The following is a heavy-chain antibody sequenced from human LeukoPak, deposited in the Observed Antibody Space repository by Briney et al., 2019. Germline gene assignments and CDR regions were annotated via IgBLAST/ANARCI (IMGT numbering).Heavy chain of an antibody. D-gene: IGHD3-3*01. V-gene: IGHV1-8*01. CDR2: MNPNSGNT. CDR3: ARDVRFTIFGVVTLDY. Sequence: GASVKVSCKASGYTFTSYDINWVRQATGQGLEWMGWMNPNSGNTGYAQKFQGRVTMTRNTSISTAYMELSSLRSEDTAVYYCARDVRFTIFGVVTLDYWGQGTLVTVSS. J-gene: IGHJ4*02. CDR1: GYTFTSYD.